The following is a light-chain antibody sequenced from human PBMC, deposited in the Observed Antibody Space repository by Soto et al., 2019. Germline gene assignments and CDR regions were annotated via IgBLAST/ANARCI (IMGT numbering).Light chain of an antibody. CDR1: SSDVGGYNY. Sequence: QSALTQPASVSGSPGQSITISCTGTSSDVGGYNYVSWYQQHPGKAPKLMIYNVSNRPSGVSNRFSGSTSGNTASLTISGLQAEDEADYYCSSYTNSNTAVFGGGTQLTVL. J-gene: IGLJ7*01. CDR3: SSYTNSNTAV. V-gene: IGLV2-14*01. CDR2: NVS.